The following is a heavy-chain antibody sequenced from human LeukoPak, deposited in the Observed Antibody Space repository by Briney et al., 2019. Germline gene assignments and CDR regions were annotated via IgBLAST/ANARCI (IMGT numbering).Heavy chain of an antibody. CDR3: ASSSSGWYVGWFDP. CDR2: ISGSGGSA. Sequence: GGSLRLSCAASGFTFSNYAMSWVRQAPGKGLEWVSAISGSGGSAYYADSVRGRFTISRDNSKNTLYLQMNSLRAEDTAVYYCASSSSGWYVGWFDPWGQGNLVTVSS. D-gene: IGHD6-19*01. V-gene: IGHV3-23*01. J-gene: IGHJ5*02. CDR1: GFTFSNYA.